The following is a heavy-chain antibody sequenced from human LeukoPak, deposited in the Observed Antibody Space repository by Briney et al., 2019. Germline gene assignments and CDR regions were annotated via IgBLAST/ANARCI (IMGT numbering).Heavy chain of an antibody. D-gene: IGHD2-8*02. V-gene: IGHV3-23*01. CDR1: GFTFSTFA. CDR3: ATYRQVLLPFES. Sequence: GGSLRLSCAASGFTFSTFAMIWVRQPPGKGLEWVSSIFPSGGEIHYADSVRGRFTISRDNSKSTLSLQMNSLRAEDMAIYYCATYRQVLLPFESWGQGTLVTVSS. CDR2: IFPSGGEI. J-gene: IGHJ4*02.